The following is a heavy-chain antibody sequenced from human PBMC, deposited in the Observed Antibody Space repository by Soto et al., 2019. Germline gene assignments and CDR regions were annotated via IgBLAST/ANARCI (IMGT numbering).Heavy chain of an antibody. CDR3: AKDLGSGYRFDY. CDR1: GYTFLKYG. V-gene: IGHV1-18*01. CDR2: IQTDNDHA. D-gene: IGHD3-9*01. J-gene: IGHJ4*02. Sequence: QVQLVQSGPEVKKPGASVKVACKASGYTFLKYGINWVRQAPGQGLEWMGGIQTDNDHASFAQKFEGRVTMTTDTSTRTVYMELRDLSSDDTAVYYCAKDLGSGYRFDYWGQGTPVTVSP.